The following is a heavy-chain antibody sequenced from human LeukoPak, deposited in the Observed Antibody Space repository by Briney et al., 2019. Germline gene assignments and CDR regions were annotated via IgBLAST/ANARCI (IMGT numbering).Heavy chain of an antibody. J-gene: IGHJ6*02. CDR3: ARQRYYYGMDV. CDR1: GGSISSYY. V-gene: IGHV4-59*08. Sequence: KPSETLPLTCTVSGGSISSYYWSWIRQPPGKGLEWIGYIYYSGSTNYNPSLKSRVTISVDTSKNQFSLKLSSVTAADTAVYYCARQRYYYGMDVWGQGTTVTVSS. CDR2: IYYSGST.